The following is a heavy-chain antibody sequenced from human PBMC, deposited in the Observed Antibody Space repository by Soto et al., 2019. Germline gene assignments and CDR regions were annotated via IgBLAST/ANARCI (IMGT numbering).Heavy chain of an antibody. Sequence: QVQLVQSGAEVKKPGSSVKVSCKTSRDTFNKYAFNWVRQAPGQGLEWMGWIIPIFSSRNYAEKFQGRVTITADDSTSTAYMERRSLRFEDTAGYYCAGGETYLGVWGQGTTVTVSS. CDR2: IIPIFSSR. D-gene: IGHD3-16*01. CDR3: AGGETYLGV. V-gene: IGHV1-69*01. J-gene: IGHJ6*02. CDR1: RDTFNKYA.